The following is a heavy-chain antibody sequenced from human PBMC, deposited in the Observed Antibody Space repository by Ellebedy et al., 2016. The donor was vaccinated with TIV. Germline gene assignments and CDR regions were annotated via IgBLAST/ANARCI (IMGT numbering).Heavy chain of an antibody. CDR2: IYYTGST. Sequence: LETLSLTCTVSGGSISRSSYYWGWIRQPPGKGLEWIGSIYYTGSTDYNPSLKSRVAISADTSKNQLSLKLSSVTAADTAVFYCARHRWNDELAYEDWFDPWGQGTLVTVSS. D-gene: IGHD1-1*01. J-gene: IGHJ5*02. CDR3: ARHRWNDELAYEDWFDP. V-gene: IGHV4-39*01. CDR1: GGSISRSSYY.